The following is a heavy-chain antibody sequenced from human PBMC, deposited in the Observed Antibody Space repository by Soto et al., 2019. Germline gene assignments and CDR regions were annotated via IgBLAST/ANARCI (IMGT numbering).Heavy chain of an antibody. CDR3: AKWATTVTVQLTGDQLLN. V-gene: IGHV3-23*01. D-gene: IGHD4-17*01. Sequence: GGSLRLSCAASGFTFSSYAMSWVRQAPGKGLEWVSAISGSGGSTYYADSVKGRFTISRDNSKNTLYLQMNSLRAEDTAVYYCAKWATTVTVQLTGDQLLNWGQGTLVTVSS. CDR1: GFTFSSYA. CDR2: ISGSGGST. J-gene: IGHJ4*02.